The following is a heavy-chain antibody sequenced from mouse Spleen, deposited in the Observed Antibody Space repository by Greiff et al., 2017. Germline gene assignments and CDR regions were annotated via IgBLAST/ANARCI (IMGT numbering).Heavy chain of an antibody. D-gene: IGHD4-1*01. CDR3: ARQTGYWYFDV. CDR1: GFTFSDYG. CDR2: ISNLAYSI. V-gene: IGHV5-15*01. J-gene: IGHJ1*01. Sequence: EVKLVESGGGLVKPGGSLKLSCAASGFTFSDYGMAWVRQAPGKGPEWVAFISNLAYSIYYADTVTGRFTISRENAKNTLYLEMSSLRSEDTAMYYCARQTGYWYFDVWGAGTTVTVSS.